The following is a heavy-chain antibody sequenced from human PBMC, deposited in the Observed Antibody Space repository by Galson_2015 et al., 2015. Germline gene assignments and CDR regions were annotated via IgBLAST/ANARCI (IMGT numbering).Heavy chain of an antibody. CDR2: ISVGGGST. Sequence: SLRLSCAASGFIFSSYDMSWVRQAPGKGLEWVSTISVGGGSTYYTDSVQGRFTISRDNSRYTLYLQMNSLRTDDTAVYYCTKGLTAKTLRFLPPDYW. J-gene: IGHJ4*01. V-gene: IGHV3-23*01. CDR1: GFIFSSYD. CDR3: TKGLTAKTLRFLPPDY. D-gene: IGHD3-3*01.